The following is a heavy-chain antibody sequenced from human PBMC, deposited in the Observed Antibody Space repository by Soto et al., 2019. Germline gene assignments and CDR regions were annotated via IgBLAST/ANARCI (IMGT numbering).Heavy chain of an antibody. Sequence: EVQLVESGGGLVQPGGSLRLSCSASGFTFSSYWMHWVRQAPGKGLVWVSHLNNDGSSTIYADSVRGRFTISRDNAKNTLDLEMNGLRAEETAVYFCAMDARYSYRYVWGKGTTVTFYS. D-gene: IGHD6-6*01. CDR1: GFTFSSYW. V-gene: IGHV3-74*01. CDR3: AMDARYSYRYV. J-gene: IGHJ6*03. CDR2: LNNDGSST.